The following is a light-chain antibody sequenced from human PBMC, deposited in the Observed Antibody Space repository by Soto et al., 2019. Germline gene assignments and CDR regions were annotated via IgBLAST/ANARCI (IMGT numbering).Light chain of an antibody. Sequence: QSVLTQPASVSATPGETVTISCSGRGSNIGRNYVSWYRQLPGTAPQLLIYDDNKRHSGVPDRLSGSRYGTSASLAIAGLQPGDEADYYCGTWDESLGAGVFGGGTQLTVL. V-gene: IGLV1-51*01. CDR3: GTWDESLGAGV. CDR2: DDN. CDR1: GSNIGRNY. J-gene: IGLJ2*01.